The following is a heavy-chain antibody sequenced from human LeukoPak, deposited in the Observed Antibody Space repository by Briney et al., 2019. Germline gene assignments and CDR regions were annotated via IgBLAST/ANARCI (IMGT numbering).Heavy chain of an antibody. J-gene: IGHJ4*02. Sequence: GRSLRLSCAASRFTFSSFAMHWVRQAPGKGLEWVAAISYDGNNKDYADSVKGRFTISRDNSKNTLYLQMNSLRAEDTALYYCARYYDYDSRGYYYYFDYWGQGTLVTVSS. D-gene: IGHD3-22*01. CDR2: ISYDGNNK. V-gene: IGHV3-30*04. CDR1: RFTFSSFA. CDR3: ARYYDYDSRGYYYYFDY.